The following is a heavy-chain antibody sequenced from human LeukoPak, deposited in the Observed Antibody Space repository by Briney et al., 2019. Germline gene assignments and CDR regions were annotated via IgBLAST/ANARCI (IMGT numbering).Heavy chain of an antibody. V-gene: IGHV3-21*01. CDR2: ISSSSNYI. CDR3: ARDYDGSGYFGY. CDR1: GFTFSIYT. D-gene: IGHD3-22*01. Sequence: GGSLRLSCAASGFTFSIYTMNWVRRAPGKGLEWVSSISSSSNYIYYADSVKGRFTISRDNAKNSLYLQMNSPRAEDTAVYYCARDYDGSGYFGYWGQGTLVTVSS. J-gene: IGHJ4*02.